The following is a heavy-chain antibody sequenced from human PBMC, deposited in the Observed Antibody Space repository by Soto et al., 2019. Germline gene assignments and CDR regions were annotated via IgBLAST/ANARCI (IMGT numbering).Heavy chain of an antibody. J-gene: IGHJ6*03. V-gene: IGHV4-59*08. D-gene: IGHD2-21*01. CDR3: ARLGEPAPRFYYYYMDV. CDR1: GGSISSYY. CDR2: IYYSGST. Sequence: SETLSLTCTVSGGSISSYYWSWIRQPPGKGLEWIGYIYYSGSTNYNPSLKSRVTISVDTSKNQFSLKLSSVTAADTAVYYCARLGEPAPRFYYYYMDVWGKGTTVTVS.